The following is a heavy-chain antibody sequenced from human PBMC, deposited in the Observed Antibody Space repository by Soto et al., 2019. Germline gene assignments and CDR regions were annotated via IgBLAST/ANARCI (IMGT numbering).Heavy chain of an antibody. J-gene: IGHJ5*01. CDR2: VNIYNGDR. Sequence: ASVKVSCKASNYTFTTDGISWVRQAPGQGLEWMGWVNIYNGDRNFASNFRTRLTLTTDTSTSTSYMELRRLRSDDTAIYYCALYHYDSSAYSFDVWFDSWGQGTLVTVSS. D-gene: IGHD3-22*01. CDR3: ALYHYDSSAYSFDVWFDS. V-gene: IGHV1-18*01. CDR1: NYTFTTDG.